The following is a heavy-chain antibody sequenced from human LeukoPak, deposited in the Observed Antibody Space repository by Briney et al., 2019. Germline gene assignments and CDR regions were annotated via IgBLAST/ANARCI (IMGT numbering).Heavy chain of an antibody. CDR2: INPNSGGT. CDR3: ARVVDYGDYLDY. Sequence: ASVKVSCKASGYTFTGYYMHWVRQAPGQGLEWMGWINPNSGGTNYAQKFRGRVTMTRDTSISTAYMELSRLRSDDTAVYYCARVVDYGDYLDYWGQGTLVTVSS. V-gene: IGHV1-2*02. D-gene: IGHD4-17*01. CDR1: GYTFTGYY. J-gene: IGHJ4*02.